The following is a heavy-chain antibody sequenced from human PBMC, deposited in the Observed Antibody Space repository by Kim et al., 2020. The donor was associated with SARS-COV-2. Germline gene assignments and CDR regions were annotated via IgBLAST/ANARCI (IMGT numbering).Heavy chain of an antibody. CDR3: ARDPPDHYGVEFDY. CDR1: GFTFGNYW. D-gene: IGHD4-17*01. Sequence: GGSLRLSCVASGFTFGNYWMNWVRQAPGKGTEWLTNIAPAGGATNYVRSVKGRFTISRDNARNSLFLQMNSLRVEDTAVYYCARDPPDHYGVEFDYWG. J-gene: IGHJ4*01. CDR2: IAPAGGAT. V-gene: IGHV3-7*03.